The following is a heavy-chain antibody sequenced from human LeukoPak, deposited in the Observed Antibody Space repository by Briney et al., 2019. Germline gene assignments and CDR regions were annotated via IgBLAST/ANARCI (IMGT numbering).Heavy chain of an antibody. Sequence: GGSLRLSCAASGFTFSNYEMNWVRQAPGKGLEWVSYISSSGTTTYYADSVKGRFTISRDNAKNSLYLQMNRLRAEDTAVYYCARDEVGATTEFDYWGQGALVTVSS. J-gene: IGHJ4*02. V-gene: IGHV3-48*03. CDR2: ISSSGTTT. D-gene: IGHD1-26*01. CDR1: GFTFSNYE. CDR3: ARDEVGATTEFDY.